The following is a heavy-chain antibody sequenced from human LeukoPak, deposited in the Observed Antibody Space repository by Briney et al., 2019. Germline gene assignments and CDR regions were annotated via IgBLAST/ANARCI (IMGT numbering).Heavy chain of an antibody. V-gene: IGHV3-74*01. J-gene: IGHJ4*02. CDR2: IASDGSST. Sequence: GGSLRLSSAASGFTFSSYWMNWVRQAPGKGLVWVSRIASDGSSTTYADSVKGRFSISRDNAKNTLYLQMNSLRVEDTAVYYCARGRPHGNDYWGQGTLVTVSS. CDR1: GFTFSSYW. CDR3: ARGRPHGNDY. D-gene: IGHD4-23*01.